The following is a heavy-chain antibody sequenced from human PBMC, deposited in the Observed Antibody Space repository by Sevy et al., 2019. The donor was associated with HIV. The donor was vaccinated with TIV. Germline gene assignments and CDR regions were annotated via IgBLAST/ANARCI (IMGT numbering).Heavy chain of an antibody. J-gene: IGHJ4*02. D-gene: IGHD3-22*01. Sequence: ASVKVSCKASGYTSTGYYMHWVRLAPGQGLEWMGRINPNSGGTNYAQKFQGRVTMTRDTSISTAYMELSRLRSDDTAVYYCAREGSSGYYYIYWGQGTLVTVSS. V-gene: IGHV1-2*06. CDR1: GYTSTGYY. CDR3: AREGSSGYYYIY. CDR2: INPNSGGT.